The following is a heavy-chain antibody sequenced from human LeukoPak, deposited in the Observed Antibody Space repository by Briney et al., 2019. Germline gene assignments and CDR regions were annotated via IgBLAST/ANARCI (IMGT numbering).Heavy chain of an antibody. CDR3: ARNLRGDAFDI. CDR1: GYTFTGYY. Sequence: SVKVSCKASGYTFTGYYIHWVRQAPGQGLEWMGRIIPILGIANYAQKFQGRVTITADKSTSTAYMELSSLRSDDTAVYYCARNLRGDAFDIWGQGTMVTVSS. V-gene: IGHV1-69*02. J-gene: IGHJ3*02. CDR2: IIPILGIA.